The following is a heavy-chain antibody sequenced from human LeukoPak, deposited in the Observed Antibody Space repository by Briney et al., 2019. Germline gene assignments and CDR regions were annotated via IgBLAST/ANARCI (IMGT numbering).Heavy chain of an antibody. CDR1: GFTFSDHY. CDR2: IRNKANSYTT. D-gene: IGHD6-13*01. J-gene: IGHJ4*02. CDR3: ARDLQQLSDS. V-gene: IGHV3-72*01. Sequence: PGGSLRLSCAASGFTFSDHYMDWVRQAPGKGLEWVGRIRNKANSYTTEYAASVKGRFTISRDDSKDSLYLQMNSLKTEDTAAYHCARDLQQLSDSWGQGTLVTVSS.